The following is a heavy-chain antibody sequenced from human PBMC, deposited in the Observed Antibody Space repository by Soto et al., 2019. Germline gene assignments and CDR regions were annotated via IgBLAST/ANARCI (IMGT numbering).Heavy chain of an antibody. Sequence: QLHLVQSGAVVKKPGASVTVSCSASGYPVTAYYMHWVRQAPGRGLEWMGGINPATGAAKYTQTFQGRVTMARETSTSTVFMELGGLTSGDPAVFYCARGGGVGVAGSAAFDMWGQGTVVTVSS. J-gene: IGHJ3*02. CDR2: INPATGAA. CDR1: GYPVTAYY. D-gene: IGHD2-15*01. V-gene: IGHV1-2*02. CDR3: ARGGGVGVAGSAAFDM.